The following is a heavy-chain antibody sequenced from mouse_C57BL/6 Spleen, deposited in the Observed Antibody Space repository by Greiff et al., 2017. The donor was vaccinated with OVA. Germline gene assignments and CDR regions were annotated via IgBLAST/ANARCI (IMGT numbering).Heavy chain of an antibody. CDR1: GYTFNSYW. D-gene: IGHD3-2*02. CDR2: IHPSDSDT. CDR3: ARETAQALVAY. Sequence: QVQLQQPGAELVKPGASVKVSCKASGYTFNSYWMHWVKQRPGQGLEWIGRIHPSDSDTNYTQKFKGNATLTVDKSSSTADMQLSSRTSEDCAVNYCARETAQALVAYWGQGTLVTGS. V-gene: IGHV1-74*01. J-gene: IGHJ3*01.